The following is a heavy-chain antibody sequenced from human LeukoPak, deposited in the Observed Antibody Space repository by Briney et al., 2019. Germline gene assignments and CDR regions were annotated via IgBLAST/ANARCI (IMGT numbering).Heavy chain of an antibody. J-gene: IGHJ1*01. CDR1: GGSISSGTYF. Sequence: PSETLSLTCTVSGGSISSGTYFWTWIRQPAGKGLEWIGRIYTSGSTNYNPSLKSRVTISVDTSKNQFSLKLSSVTASDTALYYCARGNSYYDSSGYFPWESFQHWGQGTLVTVSS. V-gene: IGHV4-61*02. CDR3: ARGNSYYDSSGYFPWESFQH. CDR2: IYTSGST. D-gene: IGHD3-22*01.